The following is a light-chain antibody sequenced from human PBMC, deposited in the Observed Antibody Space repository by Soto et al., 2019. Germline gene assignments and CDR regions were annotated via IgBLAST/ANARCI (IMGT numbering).Light chain of an antibody. CDR2: DAS. CDR1: QGISSA. J-gene: IGKJ4*01. CDR3: QQVNDYPLT. Sequence: ATQLTQSPSSLSASVGDRVTITCRASQGISSALAWFQQKPGKTPELLISDASTLQSGVPSRFSGSVSGTDFTLTISGLPPEDCATDYCQQVNDYPLTFGGGTKVVI. V-gene: IGKV1D-13*01.